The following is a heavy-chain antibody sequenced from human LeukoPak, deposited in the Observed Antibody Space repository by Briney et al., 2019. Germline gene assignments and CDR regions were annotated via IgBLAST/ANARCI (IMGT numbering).Heavy chain of an antibody. CDR3: AKDGREYSGYDLYYFDY. V-gene: IGHV3-30*02. Sequence: GGSLRLSCAASGFTFSRYGMHWVRQAPGKGLEWVAFIRYDGSNKYYAGSVKGRFTISRDNSKNTLYLQMNSLRAEDTAVYYCAKDGREYSGYDLYYFDYWGQGTLVTVSS. D-gene: IGHD5-12*01. CDR2: IRYDGSNK. CDR1: GFTFSRYG. J-gene: IGHJ4*02.